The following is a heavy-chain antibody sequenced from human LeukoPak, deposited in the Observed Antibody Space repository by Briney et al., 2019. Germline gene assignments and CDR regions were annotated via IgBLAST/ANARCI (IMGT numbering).Heavy chain of an antibody. J-gene: IGHJ4*02. V-gene: IGHV3-7*01. CDR3: ARVQWELRGVGSYFEY. Sequence: PGGSLRLSCVVSGFTFSSYWMRWVRQAPGKGGEWVANIKQDGSEKYYVASVTCRFTISSDNAKNSLYLQMNSLRAEDTAVYYCARVQWELRGVGSYFEYWGQGALVTVSS. CDR2: IKQDGSEK. CDR1: GFTFSSYW. D-gene: IGHD1-26*01.